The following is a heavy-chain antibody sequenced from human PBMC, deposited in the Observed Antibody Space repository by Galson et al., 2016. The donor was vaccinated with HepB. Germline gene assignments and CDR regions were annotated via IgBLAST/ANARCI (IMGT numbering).Heavy chain of an antibody. CDR1: RFSLSSYA. V-gene: IGHV3-30*04. Sequence: SLRLSCAASRFSLSSYAMSWVRQAPGKGLEWVAVISYHGSNKYYVDSVKGRFTISRDNSKNTLYLQMNSLRVEDTAMYYCARDGYYYGSGSYGAATYWGQGTPVTVSS. CDR3: ARDGYYYGSGSYGAATY. D-gene: IGHD3-10*01. CDR2: ISYHGSNK. J-gene: IGHJ4*02.